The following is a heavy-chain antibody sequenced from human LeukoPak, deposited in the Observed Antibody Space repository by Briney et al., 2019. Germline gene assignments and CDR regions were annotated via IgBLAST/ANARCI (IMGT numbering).Heavy chain of an antibody. J-gene: IGHJ4*02. CDR2: INYSGGST. Sequence: GGSLRLSCAASGFTFSSYSMNWVRQAPGKGLEWVSGINYSGGSTYYADSVKGRFTISRDNSKNTLYLQMNSLRAEDTAVYYCAKQAWWSGYFYFLPFDYWGQGTLVTVSS. CDR3: AKQAWWSGYFYFLPFDY. D-gene: IGHD3-3*01. CDR1: GFTFSSYS. V-gene: IGHV3-23*01.